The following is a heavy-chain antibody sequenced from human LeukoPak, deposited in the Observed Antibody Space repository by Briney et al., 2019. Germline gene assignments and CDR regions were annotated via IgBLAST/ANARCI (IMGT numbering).Heavy chain of an antibody. CDR1: GFIFSTYE. CDR2: ISDSGST. V-gene: IGHV3-23*01. J-gene: IGHJ3*01. Sequence: GGSLRLSCVASGFIFSTYEMNWVRQAPGKGLEWVSTISDSGSTFYADSVKGRFTISRDNSKNTLFLQMNGLRADDTAVYYCAKDWPSEWQQLPDYDAVDVWGQGTMVTVSS. D-gene: IGHD6-13*01. CDR3: AKDWPSEWQQLPDYDAVDV.